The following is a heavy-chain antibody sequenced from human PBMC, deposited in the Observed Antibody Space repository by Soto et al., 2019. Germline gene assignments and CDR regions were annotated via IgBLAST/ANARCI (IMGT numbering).Heavy chain of an antibody. CDR3: ARAIVVVPAAIPTYYYYGMDV. V-gene: IGHV4-61*01. D-gene: IGHD2-2*02. Sequence: TSETLSLTCTVSGGSVSSGSYYWSWIRQPPGKGLEWIGYIYYSGSTNYNPSLKSRVTISVDTSKNQFSLKLSSVTAADTAVYYCARAIVVVPAAIPTYYYYGMDVWGQGTTVTVSS. CDR1: GGSVSSGSYY. CDR2: IYYSGST. J-gene: IGHJ6*02.